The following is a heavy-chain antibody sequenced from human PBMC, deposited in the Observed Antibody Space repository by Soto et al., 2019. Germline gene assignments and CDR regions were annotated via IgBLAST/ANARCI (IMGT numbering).Heavy chain of an antibody. J-gene: IGHJ4*02. V-gene: IGHV3-23*01. CDR1: GLKFSHYA. Sequence: GGSLRLSCEASGLKFSHYAMTWVRQAPGRGPEWVSTVSGIGDETFYAGSVRGRFTISRDNSKDTAYLVMNSLRVEDTAVYYCAKGGHLTFFDYWGQGTRVTVSS. CDR3: AKGGHLTFFDY. CDR2: VSGIGDET.